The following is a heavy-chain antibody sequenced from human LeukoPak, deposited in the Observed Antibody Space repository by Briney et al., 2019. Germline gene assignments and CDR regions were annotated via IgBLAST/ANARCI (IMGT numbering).Heavy chain of an antibody. J-gene: IGHJ4*02. V-gene: IGHV3-23*01. CDR3: AKGRGRGTYSTDY. CDR1: GFTFSSYA. D-gene: IGHD1-26*01. Sequence: PGGSLRLSCAASGFTFSSYAMSWVRQAPGKGLEWVSAISGSGGSTYYADSVRGRFTISRDSSKNTLYLQMNSLRAEDTAVYYCAKGRGRGTYSTDYWGQGTLVTVSS. CDR2: ISGSGGST.